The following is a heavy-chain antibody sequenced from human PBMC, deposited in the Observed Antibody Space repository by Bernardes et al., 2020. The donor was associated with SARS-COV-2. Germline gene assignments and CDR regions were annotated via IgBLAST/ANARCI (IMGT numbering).Heavy chain of an antibody. CDR2: IYYSGST. D-gene: IGHD6-19*01. CDR3: ARRRSIAVAGTYYYYGMDV. J-gene: IGHJ6*02. Sequence: SETLSLTRTVSGGSISSSSYYWGWIRQPPGKGLEWIGSIYYSGSTYYNPSLKSRVTISVDTSKNQFSLKLSSVTAADTAVYYCARRRSIAVAGTYYYYGMDVWGQGTTVTVSS. CDR1: GGSISSSSYY. V-gene: IGHV4-39*01.